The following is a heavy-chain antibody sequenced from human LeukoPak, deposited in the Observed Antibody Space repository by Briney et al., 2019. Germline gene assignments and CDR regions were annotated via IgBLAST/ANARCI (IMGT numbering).Heavy chain of an antibody. J-gene: IGHJ4*02. Sequence: GGSLRLSCAASGFTVSSNYMSWVRQAPGKGLEWVSSISSSSSYICYADSVKGRFTISRDNAKNSLYLQMNSLRAEDTAVYCCARDSSITMVRGVDWGQGTLVTVSS. CDR3: ARDSSITMVRGVD. V-gene: IGHV3-21*01. CDR1: GFTVSSNY. CDR2: ISSSSSYI. D-gene: IGHD3-10*01.